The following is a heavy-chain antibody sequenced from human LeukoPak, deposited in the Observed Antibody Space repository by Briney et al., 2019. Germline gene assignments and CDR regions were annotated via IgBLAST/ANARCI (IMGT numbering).Heavy chain of an antibody. CDR1: GGTFISYA. CDR2: VIPIFGTA. V-gene: IGHV1-69*13. J-gene: IGHJ3*02. D-gene: IGHD3-16*01. CDR3: TMTIGSTNAFDI. Sequence: SVKVSCKASGGTFISYAISWVRQAPGQGLEWMGGVIPIFGTANYAQKFQGRVTITADESTSTAYMELSNLRSEHTAVFYCTMTIGSTNAFDILGQGKMVTVSS.